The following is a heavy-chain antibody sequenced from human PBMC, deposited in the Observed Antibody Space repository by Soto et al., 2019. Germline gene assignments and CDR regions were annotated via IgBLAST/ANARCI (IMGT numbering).Heavy chain of an antibody. CDR1: GFSVSSNY. Sequence: GGSLRLSCAICGFSVSSNYLSWVRQAPGKGLEWVSVHYSGGSTYYADSVQGRFTISRDKSNNTLYLQMRRVRAEDTAVYFCARHRHPRGTVGATSPLDPWGQGTQVTVSS. J-gene: IGHJ5*02. CDR3: ARHRHPRGTVGATSPLDP. CDR2: HYSGGST. D-gene: IGHD1-26*01. V-gene: IGHV3-53*01.